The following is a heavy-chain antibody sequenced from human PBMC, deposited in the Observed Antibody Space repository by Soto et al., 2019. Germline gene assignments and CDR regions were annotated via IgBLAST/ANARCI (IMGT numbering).Heavy chain of an antibody. D-gene: IGHD2-8*01. J-gene: IGHJ6*02. V-gene: IGHV3-30-3*01. CDR1: GFTFSSYA. CDR2: ISYDGSNK. Sequence: PGGSLRLSCAASGFTFSSYAMHWVRQAPGKGLEWVAVISYDGSNKYYADSVKGRFTISRDNSKNTLYLQMNSLRAEDTAVYYCARGGARYCTNGVCYTGHDLKDGKYYYYYYGMDVWGQGTTVTVSS. CDR3: ARGGARYCTNGVCYTGHDLKDGKYYYYYYGMDV.